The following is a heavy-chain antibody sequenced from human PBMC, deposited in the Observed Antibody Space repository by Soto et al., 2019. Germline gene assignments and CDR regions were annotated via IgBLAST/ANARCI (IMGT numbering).Heavy chain of an antibody. V-gene: IGHV4-31*03. Sequence: PSETLSLTCTVSGGSISSGGYYWRWIRQHPGKGLEWIGYIYYSGSTYYNPSLKGRVTISVDTSKNQFSLKLSSVTAADTAVYYCARDRYDLNNWFDPWGQGTLVTVSS. J-gene: IGHJ5*02. CDR2: IYYSGST. D-gene: IGHD3-3*01. CDR1: GGSISSGGYY. CDR3: ARDRYDLNNWFDP.